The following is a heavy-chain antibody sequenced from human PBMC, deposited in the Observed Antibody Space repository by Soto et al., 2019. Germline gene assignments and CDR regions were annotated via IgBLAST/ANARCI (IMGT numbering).Heavy chain of an antibody. CDR2: IYYRGNA. CDR3: ARLEGLATISYYFDL. V-gene: IGHV4-39*01. Sequence: QLQLQESGPGLVKPSETLSLTCSVSDDSINSDKYYWGWIRQPPGKGLEWIGSIYYRGNAYYNPSSQTRVTIALNKYRSKFSLKLNSVTAADSAVYFCARLEGLATISYYFDLWGPGALVTVSS. J-gene: IGHJ4*02. D-gene: IGHD3-9*01. CDR1: DDSINSDKYY.